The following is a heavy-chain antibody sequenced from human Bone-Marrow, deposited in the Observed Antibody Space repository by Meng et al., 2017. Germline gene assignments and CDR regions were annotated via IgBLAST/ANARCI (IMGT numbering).Heavy chain of an antibody. Sequence: GESLKISCAASGFNFSRFAMHWVRQAPGKGLEWVSVIYSGGSTYYADSVKGRFTISRDNSKNTLYLQMNSLRAEDTAVYYCALGTGGDYAPIDYWGQGTLVTVSS. CDR2: IYSGGST. V-gene: IGHV3-66*02. J-gene: IGHJ4*02. D-gene: IGHD4-17*01. CDR1: GFNFSRFA. CDR3: ALGTGGDYAPIDY.